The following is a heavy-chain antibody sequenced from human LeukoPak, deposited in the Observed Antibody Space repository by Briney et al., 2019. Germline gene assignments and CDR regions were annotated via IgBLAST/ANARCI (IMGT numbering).Heavy chain of an antibody. V-gene: IGHV1-46*01. CDR3: ARVVVGGFPGPADVFDI. J-gene: IGHJ3*02. Sequence: ASVKVSCKASGYTFTSYYMHWVRQAPGQGLEWMGMINPSGGSTSYTKKFQGRVTMTRDTSTSTVYMELSSLRSEDTAVYYCARVVVGGFPGPADVFDIWGQGTMVTVSS. CDR2: INPSGGST. D-gene: IGHD3-16*01. CDR1: GYTFTSYY.